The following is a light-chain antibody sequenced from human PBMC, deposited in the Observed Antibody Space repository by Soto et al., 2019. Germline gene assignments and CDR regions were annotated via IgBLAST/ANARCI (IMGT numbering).Light chain of an antibody. CDR2: TAS. V-gene: IGKV1-5*03. J-gene: IGKJ1*01. CDR1: QSISTW. Sequence: DIPMTQSPSTLSAPVGDRVTITCRASQSISTWLAWYQQKPGKAPKLLIYTASNLERGVPSRFSGSGSGTEFTLTISSLQPDDFATYYCQQHNSYPRTFGQGTKVEIK. CDR3: QQHNSYPRT.